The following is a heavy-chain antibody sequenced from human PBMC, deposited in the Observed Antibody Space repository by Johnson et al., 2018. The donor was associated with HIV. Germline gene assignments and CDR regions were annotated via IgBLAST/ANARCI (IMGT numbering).Heavy chain of an antibody. CDR2: INSDGSST. Sequence: VQLVESGGGLVKPGGSLRLSCAASQFTFSSSAMHRVRQAPGKGLVWVSRINSDGSSTSYADSVKGRFTISRDNAKNTLYLQMNSLRAEDTAVYYCARGDGSSLDAFDIWGEGTMLTVSS. J-gene: IGHJ3*02. CDR3: ARGDGSSLDAFDI. V-gene: IGHV3-74*02. CDR1: QFTFSSSA. D-gene: IGHD2-15*01.